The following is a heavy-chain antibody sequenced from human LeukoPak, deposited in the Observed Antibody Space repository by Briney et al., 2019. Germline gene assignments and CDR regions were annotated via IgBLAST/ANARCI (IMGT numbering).Heavy chain of an antibody. CDR1: GGTFSSYA. V-gene: IGHV1-69*13. J-gene: IGHJ4*02. D-gene: IGHD2-2*01. CDR3: AKDIWSSTGCHEFDY. Sequence: ASVKVSCKASGGTFSSYAISWVRQAPGQGLEWMGGIIPIFGTANYAQKFQGRVTITADESTSTAYMELSSLRAEDTALYYCAKDIWSSTGCHEFDYWGQGTLVTVSS. CDR2: IIPIFGTA.